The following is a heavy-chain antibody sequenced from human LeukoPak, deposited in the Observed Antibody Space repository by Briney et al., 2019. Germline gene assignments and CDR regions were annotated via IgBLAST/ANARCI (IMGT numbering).Heavy chain of an antibody. D-gene: IGHD2-15*01. V-gene: IGHV3-7*03. CDR1: GFRFSSHW. CDR3: ARVFSRRVSWVAFDI. Sequence: GGSLRLSCAASGFRFSSHWMSWVRHTPGKGLEWVANINQDGGTKYYRDFAKGRFTISRDNAQNSLYLQINSLRSEDTAVYYCARVFSRRVSWVAFDIWGQGTMVTVSS. CDR2: INQDGGTK. J-gene: IGHJ3*02.